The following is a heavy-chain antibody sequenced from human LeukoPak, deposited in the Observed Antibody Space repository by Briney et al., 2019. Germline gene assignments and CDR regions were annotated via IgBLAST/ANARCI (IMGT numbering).Heavy chain of an antibody. CDR2: ISWNSGSI. CDR3: AKGTGRYWTFFDS. Sequence: PGRSLRLSCAGSGFTFDDYAMHWVRQPPGKGLEWVSGISWNSGSIDYAVSVKGRFTISRDNAKNSLFLQMNSLRPDDTAFYYCAKGTGRYWTFFDSWGQGTLVTVSS. CDR1: GFTFDDYA. J-gene: IGHJ4*02. D-gene: IGHD1-26*01. V-gene: IGHV3-9*01.